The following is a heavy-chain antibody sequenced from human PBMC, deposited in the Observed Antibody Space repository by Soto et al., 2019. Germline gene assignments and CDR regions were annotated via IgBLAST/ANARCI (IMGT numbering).Heavy chain of an antibody. J-gene: IGHJ4*02. CDR3: ARVPMDYYDSSGYLDY. V-gene: IGHV3-21*01. Sequence: GGSLRLSCAASGFTFISYSVIWVLQAPWKGLEWVSSISSGSSYIYYADSVKGRFTISRDNAKSSLFLQMNSLRADDTAVYYCARVPMDYYDSSGYLDYWGQGTLVTVSS. D-gene: IGHD3-22*01. CDR2: ISSGSSYI. CDR1: GFTFISYS.